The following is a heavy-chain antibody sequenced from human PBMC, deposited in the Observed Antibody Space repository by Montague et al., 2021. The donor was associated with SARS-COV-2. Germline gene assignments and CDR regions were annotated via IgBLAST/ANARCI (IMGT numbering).Heavy chain of an antibody. J-gene: IGHJ4*02. D-gene: IGHD3-10*01. V-gene: IGHV3-48*03. CDR2: ISSSGSTL. CDR3: AREEDSYGSGTLDY. CDR1: GFTFSSYE. Sequence: XLRLSCAASGFTFSSYEMNLFRQAPGKGLEWVSYISSSGSTLYHADSVRGRFTISRDNARDSVYLQMNSLRAEDTAVYYCAREEDSYGSGTLDYWGQGTLVTVSS.